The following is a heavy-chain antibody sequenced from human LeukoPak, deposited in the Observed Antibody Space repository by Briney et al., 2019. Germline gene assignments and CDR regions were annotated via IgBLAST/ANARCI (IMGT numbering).Heavy chain of an antibody. CDR2: INPNSGGT. V-gene: IGHV1-2*02. Sequence: ASVKVSCKASGYTFTGYYMHWVRQAPGQGLEWMGWINPNSGGTNYAQKFQGRVTMTRDTSISTAYMELSRLRSGDTAVYYCARVGWGAVAGPFDYWGQGTLVTVSS. J-gene: IGHJ4*02. D-gene: IGHD6-19*01. CDR3: ARVGWGAVAGPFDY. CDR1: GYTFTGYY.